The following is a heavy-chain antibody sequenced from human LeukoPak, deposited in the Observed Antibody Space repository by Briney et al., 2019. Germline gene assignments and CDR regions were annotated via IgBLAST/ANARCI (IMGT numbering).Heavy chain of an antibody. Sequence: ASVTVSCKASGYTFNSYDINWVRQAPGQGLEWMGWMNPSSGYTGYAQKFQGRVTMTRNTSISTAYLELSSLRSEDTAVYYCARGSYYDNSGYHRESFDYWGQGTLVTVSS. V-gene: IGHV1-8*01. CDR1: GYTFNSYD. D-gene: IGHD3-22*01. J-gene: IGHJ4*02. CDR3: ARGSYYDNSGYHRESFDY. CDR2: MNPSSGYT.